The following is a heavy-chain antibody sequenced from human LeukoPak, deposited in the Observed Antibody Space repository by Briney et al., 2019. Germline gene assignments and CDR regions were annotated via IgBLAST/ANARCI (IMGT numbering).Heavy chain of an antibody. D-gene: IGHD3-22*01. CDR3: ASYYYYDSSGQIDY. CDR1: GFTFSSYW. CDR2: IKQDGSEK. J-gene: IGHJ4*02. V-gene: IGHV3-7*01. Sequence: GGSLILSCAASGFTFSSYWMSWVRQAPGKGLEWVANIKQDGSEKYYVDSVKGRFTISRDNAKNSLYLQMNSLRAEDTAVYYCASYYYYDSSGQIDYWGQGTLVTVSS.